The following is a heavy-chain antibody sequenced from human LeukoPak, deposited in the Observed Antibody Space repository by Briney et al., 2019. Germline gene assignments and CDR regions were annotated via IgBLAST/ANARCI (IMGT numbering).Heavy chain of an antibody. J-gene: IGHJ3*02. Sequence: GGSLRLSCAASGLTFSSYSMNWVRQAPGKGLEWVSSISSSSSYIYYADSVKGRFTISRDNAKNSLYLQMNSLRAEDTAVYYCARSAVCAFDIWGQGTMVTVSS. CDR1: GLTFSSYS. CDR2: ISSSSSYI. CDR3: ARSAVCAFDI. D-gene: IGHD3-16*01. V-gene: IGHV3-21*01.